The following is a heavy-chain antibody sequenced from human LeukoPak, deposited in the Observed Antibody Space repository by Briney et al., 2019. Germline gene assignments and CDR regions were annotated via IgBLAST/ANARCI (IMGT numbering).Heavy chain of an antibody. V-gene: IGHV4-31*03. CDR2: IYYSGST. D-gene: IGHD5-18*01. Sequence: SETLSLTCTVSGGSISSGGYYWSWIRQHPGKGLEWIGYIYYSGSTNYNPSLKSRVTISVDTSKNQFSLKLSSVTAADTAVYYCARDTGGRYSYGPGGVDYWGQGTLVTVSS. J-gene: IGHJ4*02. CDR1: GGSISSGGYY. CDR3: ARDTGGRYSYGPGGVDY.